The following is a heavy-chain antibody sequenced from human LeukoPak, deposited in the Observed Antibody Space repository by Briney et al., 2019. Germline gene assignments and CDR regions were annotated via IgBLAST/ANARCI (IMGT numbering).Heavy chain of an antibody. J-gene: IGHJ4*02. CDR2: IISSGSTI. Sequence: GGSLRLSCAASGFTFSNYYMSWIRQAPGQGLEWVSYIISSGSTIYYAEYVKGRFTISRDNAKNSPYMQMNSLRAEDTAVYYCAREYSIAARSDFDYWGQGTLVTVSS. D-gene: IGHD6-6*01. CDR1: GFTFSNYY. V-gene: IGHV3-11*01. CDR3: AREYSIAARSDFDY.